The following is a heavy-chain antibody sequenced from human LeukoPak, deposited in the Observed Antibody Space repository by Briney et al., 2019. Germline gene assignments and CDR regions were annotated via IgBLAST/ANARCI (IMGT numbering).Heavy chain of an antibody. Sequence: TSETLSLTCTVSGGSISSGDYYWSWIRQPPGKRLEWIGYIYYSGSTYYNPSLKSRVTISVDTSKNQFSLKLSSVSAEDTAVYYCARVIVGATFDYWGQGTLVTVSS. CDR3: ARVIVGATFDY. CDR2: IYYSGST. CDR1: GGSISSGDYY. D-gene: IGHD1-26*01. V-gene: IGHV4-30-4*08. J-gene: IGHJ4*02.